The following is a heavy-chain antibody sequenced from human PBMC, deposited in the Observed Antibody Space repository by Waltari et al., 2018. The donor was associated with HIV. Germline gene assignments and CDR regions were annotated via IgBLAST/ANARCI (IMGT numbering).Heavy chain of an antibody. CDR1: GFPVSSNY. J-gene: IGHJ4*02. Sequence: EVQLVESGGGLIQPGGSLRLCCAASGFPVSSNYMSRARQAPGKGLEWGSVIYSGGSTYYADSVKGRFTISRDNSKNTLYLQMNSLRAEDTAVYYCARDPEMATKWGYWGQGTLVTVSS. CDR3: ARDPEMATKWGY. V-gene: IGHV3-53*01. CDR2: IYSGGST. D-gene: IGHD5-12*01.